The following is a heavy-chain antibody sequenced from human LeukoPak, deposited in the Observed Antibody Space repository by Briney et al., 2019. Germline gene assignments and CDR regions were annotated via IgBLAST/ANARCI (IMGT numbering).Heavy chain of an antibody. J-gene: IGHJ4*02. CDR2: INTNTGNP. Sequence: ASVKVSFKASGYTFTRYAMNWVRQAPGQGLEWMGLINTNTGNPTYAQGFTGRFVFSLDTSVSTAYLQISSLKAEDTAVYYCARDMGSNHWSFDYWGQGILVTVSS. D-gene: IGHD2-15*01. CDR3: ARDMGSNHWSFDY. CDR1: GYTFTRYA. V-gene: IGHV7-4-1*02.